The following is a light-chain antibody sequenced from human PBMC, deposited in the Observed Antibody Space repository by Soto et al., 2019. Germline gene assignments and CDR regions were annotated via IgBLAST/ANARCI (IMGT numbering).Light chain of an antibody. CDR1: QSVGTN. CDR3: QQYNSWPYT. Sequence: EIVMTQSPATLSVSPGERATLSCRASQSVGTNLAWYQRKPGQAPRFLIYGASTRATGIPARFGGSGSGTEFTLPISSLQSEDFAVYYCQQYNSWPYTFGQGTKLEIK. CDR2: GAS. V-gene: IGKV3-15*01. J-gene: IGKJ2*01.